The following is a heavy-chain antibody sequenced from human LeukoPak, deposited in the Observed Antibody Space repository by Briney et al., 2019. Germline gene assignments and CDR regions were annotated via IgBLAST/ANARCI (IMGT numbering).Heavy chain of an antibody. V-gene: IGHV1-2*02. D-gene: IGHD2-8*01. CDR2: INPNNGGT. Sequence: GASVKVSCKASGYTFTGYYMHWVRQAPGQGLEWMGWINPNNGGTKYAQKFQGRVTMSRDTSISTAYIELTSLTYDDTATYLCARDEAIYNGAWKQTNWFDPWGQGTQVTVSS. J-gene: IGHJ5*02. CDR1: GYTFTGYY. CDR3: ARDEAIYNGAWKQTNWFDP.